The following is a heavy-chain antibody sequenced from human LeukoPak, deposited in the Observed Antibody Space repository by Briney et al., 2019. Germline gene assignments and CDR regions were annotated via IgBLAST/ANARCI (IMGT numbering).Heavy chain of an antibody. J-gene: IGHJ4*02. CDR1: GFTFSNYA. V-gene: IGHV3-23*01. Sequence: PGGSLRLSCAASGFTFSNYAMSWVRQAPGKGLEWGSVISGLGGSTYYADSVKGRFAISRDNSKSTLWLQMNSLRADDTAIYYCARDVEARISAAGTFDYWGQGSLVTVSS. CDR2: ISGLGGST. D-gene: IGHD6-13*01. CDR3: ARDVEARISAAGTFDY.